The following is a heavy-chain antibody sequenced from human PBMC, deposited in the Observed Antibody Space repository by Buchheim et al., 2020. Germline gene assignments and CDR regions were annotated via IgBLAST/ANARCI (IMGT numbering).Heavy chain of an antibody. CDR3: ARQLKYYDSDGQSGFPAYSFNH. Sequence: QLQLLESGPGLVKPSETLSLTCTVSGDSMSSTKYYWGWIRQPPGKGLEWIGSVLYSGNTYYNPSLRSQVTISVDTSKTQLSLHLTYVPAADTAVYYCARQLKYYDSDGQSGFPAYSFNHWGQGTL. CDR1: GDSMSSTKYY. D-gene: IGHD3-22*01. V-gene: IGHV4-39*01. CDR2: VLYSGNT. J-gene: IGHJ4*02.